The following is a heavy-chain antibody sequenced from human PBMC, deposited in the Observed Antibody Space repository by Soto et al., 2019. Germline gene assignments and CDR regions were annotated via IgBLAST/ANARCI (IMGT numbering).Heavy chain of an antibody. Sequence: PSETLSLTCSVSCGSISGFFWTWVRQPPGMPLEGLGHVAASGSTAYNPSLRSRLSLSLDVSKNRFSLELTSVTAADTATYFCARGGSTHYYYGLDVWGKGTTVTVSS. CDR1: CGSISGFF. CDR3: ARGGSTHYYYGLDV. J-gene: IGHJ6*04. CDR2: VAASGST. V-gene: IGHV4-4*07.